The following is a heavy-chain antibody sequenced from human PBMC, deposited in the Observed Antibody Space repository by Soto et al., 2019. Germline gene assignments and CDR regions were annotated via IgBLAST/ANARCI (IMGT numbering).Heavy chain of an antibody. CDR2: INHSGST. V-gene: IGHV4-34*01. CDR1: GGSFSGYY. Sequence: PSETLSLTCAVYGGSFSGYYWSWIRQPPGKGLEWIGEINHSGSTDYNPSLKSRVTISVDTSKNQFSLKLSSVTAADTAVYYCARGFLGYYYYYMDVWGKGTTVTVSS. J-gene: IGHJ6*03. D-gene: IGHD7-27*01. CDR3: ARGFLGYYYYYMDV.